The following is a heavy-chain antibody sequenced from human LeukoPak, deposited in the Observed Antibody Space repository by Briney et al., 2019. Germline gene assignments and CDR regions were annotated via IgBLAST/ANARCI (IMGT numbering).Heavy chain of an antibody. CDR1: GGSITGYY. V-gene: IGHV4-34*01. D-gene: IGHD3-10*01. CDR2: INHSGST. J-gene: IGHJ5*02. CDR3: ARTYGSGIMSFDP. Sequence: PSETLSLTCTVSGGSITGYYWSWIRQPPGKGLEWIGEINHSGSTNYRPSLKSRVTISVDTSKNQFSLKLSSVSAADTAVYYCARTYGSGIMSFDPWGQGTLVTVSS.